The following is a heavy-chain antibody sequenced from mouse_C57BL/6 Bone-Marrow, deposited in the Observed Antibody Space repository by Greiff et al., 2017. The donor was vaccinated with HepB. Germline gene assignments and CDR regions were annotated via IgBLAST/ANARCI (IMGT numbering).Heavy chain of an antibody. V-gene: IGHV5-9-1*02. Sequence: EVKLMESGEGLVKPGGSLKLSCAASGFTFSSYAMSWVRQTPEQRLEWVAYISSGGDYIYYADTVKGRFTISRDNARNTLYLQMSRLKSEDTAMYYCTRDRDYYGSPFAYWGQGTLVTVSA. CDR1: GFTFSSYA. CDR2: ISSGGDYI. J-gene: IGHJ3*01. D-gene: IGHD1-1*01. CDR3: TRDRDYYGSPFAY.